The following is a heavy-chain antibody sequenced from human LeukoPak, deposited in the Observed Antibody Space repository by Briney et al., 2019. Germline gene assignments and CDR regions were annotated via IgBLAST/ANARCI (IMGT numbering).Heavy chain of an antibody. D-gene: IGHD6-19*01. CDR3: ASDPGVAAIDY. J-gene: IGHJ4*02. CDR2: VSYDGTRK. Sequence: PGRSLRLSCAASGFTFSTYAMHWVRPAPGMGLEWVAAVSYDGTRKYYADSVKGRFTISRDNSKTTLFLQMDSLRAEDTAVYFCASDPGVAAIDYWGQGTLVTVSS. CDR1: GFTFSTYA. V-gene: IGHV3-30*04.